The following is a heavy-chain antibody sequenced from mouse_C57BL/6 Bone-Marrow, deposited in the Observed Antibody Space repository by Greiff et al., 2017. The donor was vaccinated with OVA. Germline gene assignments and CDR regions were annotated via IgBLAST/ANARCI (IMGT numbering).Heavy chain of an antibody. V-gene: IGHV14-3*01. CDR2: IDPANGNT. Sequence: EVQLVESVAELVRPGASVKLSCTASGFNIKNTYMHWVKQRPEQGLEWIGRIDPANGNTKYAPKFQGKATITADTSSNTAYLQLSSLTSEDTAIYYCARRRQLRCYAMDYWGQGTSVTVSS. CDR3: ARRRQLRCYAMDY. CDR1: GFNIKNTY. J-gene: IGHJ4*01. D-gene: IGHD3-2*02.